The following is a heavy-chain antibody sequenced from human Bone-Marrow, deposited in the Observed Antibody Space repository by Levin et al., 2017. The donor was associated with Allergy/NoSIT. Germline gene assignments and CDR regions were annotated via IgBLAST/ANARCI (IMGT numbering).Heavy chain of an antibody. CDR1: GFPFVNDG. CDR3: ARVAYEYVWGSFRYWLDY. D-gene: IGHD3-16*02. Sequence: GGSLRLSCTASGFPFVNDGMTWLRQTRGKGLDWISYISNSGRDIYYADAAKGRFTISRDNAKNSLYLQMNSLRAEDTAVYYCARVAYEYVWGSFRYWLDYWGQGTLVTVSS. V-gene: IGHV3-11*01. J-gene: IGHJ4*02. CDR2: ISNSGRDI.